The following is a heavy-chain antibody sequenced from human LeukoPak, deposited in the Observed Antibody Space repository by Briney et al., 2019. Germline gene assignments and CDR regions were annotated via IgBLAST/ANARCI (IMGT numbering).Heavy chain of an antibody. CDR3: ARDGGRRPFDY. J-gene: IGHJ4*02. Sequence: SETLSLTCTVSGGSISNYYWSWIRQPAGKGLEWIGLIYTSGGTNYNPSLKSRVTMSVDTSKNQFSLKLGSVTAADTAVYYCARDGGRRPFDYWGQGTLATVSS. V-gene: IGHV4-4*07. CDR1: GGSISNYY. D-gene: IGHD2-15*01. CDR2: IYTSGGT.